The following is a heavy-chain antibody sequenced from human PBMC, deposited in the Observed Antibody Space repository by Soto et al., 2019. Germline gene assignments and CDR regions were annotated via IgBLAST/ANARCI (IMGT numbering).Heavy chain of an antibody. Sequence: GASVKVSCKASGYTFTGYYMHWVRQAPGQGLEWMGWINPNSGGTNYAQKSQGRVTMTRDTSISTAYMELSRLRSDDTAVYYCAMLGGAVAGTHYYYGTDVWGQGTTVTVSS. CDR3: AMLGGAVAGTHYYYGTDV. J-gene: IGHJ6*02. V-gene: IGHV1-2*02. CDR1: GYTFTGYY. D-gene: IGHD6-19*01. CDR2: INPNSGGT.